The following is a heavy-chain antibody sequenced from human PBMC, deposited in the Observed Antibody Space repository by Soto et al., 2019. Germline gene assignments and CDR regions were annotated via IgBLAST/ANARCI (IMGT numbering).Heavy chain of an antibody. CDR1: GFTFSSYS. V-gene: IGHV3-48*01. CDR3: ASQSSEWLLFAS. CDR2: ISSSSTI. J-gene: IGHJ4*02. Sequence: GGSLRLSCAASGFTFSSYSMNLVRQAPGKGLEWVSYISSSSTIYYADSVKGRFTISRDNAKNSLYLQMNSLRAEDTAVYYCASQSSEWLLFASWGQGTLVTVS. D-gene: IGHD5-12*01.